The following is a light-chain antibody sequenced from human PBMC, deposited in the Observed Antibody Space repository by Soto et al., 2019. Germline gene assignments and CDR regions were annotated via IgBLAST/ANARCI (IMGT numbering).Light chain of an antibody. Sequence: AIQMTQSPSSLSASVGDRVTITCRASQDIRTELGWYQQKPGKAPNLLIYATSSLQGGVSSRFSGSGSGTDFTLTIISLQPAYFSTYDFLQDYSYPRTFGLVTEVEIK. CDR1: QDIRTE. CDR3: LQDYSYPRT. V-gene: IGKV1-6*01. CDR2: ATS. J-gene: IGKJ1*01.